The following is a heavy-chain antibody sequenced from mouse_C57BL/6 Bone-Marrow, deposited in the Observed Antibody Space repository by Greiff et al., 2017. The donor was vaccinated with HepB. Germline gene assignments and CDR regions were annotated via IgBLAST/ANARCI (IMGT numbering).Heavy chain of an antibody. CDR2: IDPSDSYT. D-gene: IGHD2-1*01. V-gene: IGHV1-69*01. Sequence: QVQLKQPGAELVMPGASVKLSCKASGYTFTSYWMHWVKQRPGQGLEWIGEIDPSDSYTNYNQKFKGKSTLTVDKSSSTAYMQLSSLTSEDSAVYYCAILYYGNYYFDYWGQGTTLTVSS. CDR3: AILYYGNYYFDY. J-gene: IGHJ2*01. CDR1: GYTFTSYW.